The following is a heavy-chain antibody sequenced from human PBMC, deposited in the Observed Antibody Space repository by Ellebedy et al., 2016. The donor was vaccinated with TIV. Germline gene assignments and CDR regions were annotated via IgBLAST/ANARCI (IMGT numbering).Heavy chain of an antibody. D-gene: IGHD2-2*01. Sequence: GESLKISCAASGFTFSSYAMSWVRQAPGKGLEWVSTISPTGSRTYYADSVEGRFIVTRDNSKKTLYLQMNSLRGEDRAVYYCAKGRGGGSDTSTPRYYFDYWGLGTLVTVSS. CDR2: ISPTGSRT. V-gene: IGHV3-23*01. J-gene: IGHJ4*02. CDR3: AKGRGGGSDTSTPRYYFDY. CDR1: GFTFSSYA.